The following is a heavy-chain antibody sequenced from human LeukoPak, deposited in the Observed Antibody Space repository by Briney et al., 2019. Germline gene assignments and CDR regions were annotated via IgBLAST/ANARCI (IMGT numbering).Heavy chain of an antibody. J-gene: IGHJ4*02. CDR2: IYYSGST. CDR3: ARKSPTSGSYGWYFDY. Sequence: SETLSLTCTVSGGSISSGGYYWSWIRQHPGKGLEWIGYIYYSGSTNYNPSLRSRVTISVDTSNNQFSLNLRSVTAADTAIYYCARKSPTSGSYGWYFDYWGQGALVTVSS. CDR1: GGSISSGGYY. D-gene: IGHD1-26*01. V-gene: IGHV4-61*08.